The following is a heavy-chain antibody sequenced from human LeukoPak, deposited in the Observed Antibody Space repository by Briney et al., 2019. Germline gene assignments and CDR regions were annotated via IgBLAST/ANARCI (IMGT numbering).Heavy chain of an antibody. CDR3: LTILEATIDAFDI. V-gene: IGHV3-74*01. CDR1: GFTFRKYW. Sequence: PGGSLRLSCVASGFTFRKYWLHWVRQAPGEGLEWVSRINPDDGSTSYADSVRGRFTISRDNAKNTLYLQMNRLRAEDTAVYCCLTILEATIDAFDIWGQGTMVTVSS. CDR2: INPDDGST. J-gene: IGHJ3*02. D-gene: IGHD1-26*01.